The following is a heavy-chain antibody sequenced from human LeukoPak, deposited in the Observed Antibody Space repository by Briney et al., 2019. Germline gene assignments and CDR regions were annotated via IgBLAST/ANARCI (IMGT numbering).Heavy chain of an antibody. CDR1: GGSFSGYY. Sequence: SETLSLTCAVYGGSFSGYYWSWIRQPPGKGLEWIGEINHSGSTNYNPSLKSRVTISVDTSKNQFSLKLSSVTAADTAVYYCARWVRCFDWLLWTGYFDYWGQGTLVTVSS. J-gene: IGHJ4*02. CDR3: ARWVRCFDWLLWTGYFDY. V-gene: IGHV4-34*01. D-gene: IGHD3-9*01. CDR2: INHSGST.